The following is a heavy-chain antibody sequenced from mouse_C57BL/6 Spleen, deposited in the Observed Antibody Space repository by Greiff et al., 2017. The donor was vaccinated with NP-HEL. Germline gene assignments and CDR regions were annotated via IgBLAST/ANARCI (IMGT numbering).Heavy chain of an antibody. Sequence: DVQLVESGGGLVKPGGSLKLSCAASGFTFSDYGMHWVRQAPEKGLEWVAYISSGSSTIYYADTVKGRFTISRDNAKNTLFLQMTSLRSEDTAMYYCARRYDPYYAMDYWGQGTSVTVSS. V-gene: IGHV5-17*01. J-gene: IGHJ4*01. D-gene: IGHD2-3*01. CDR1: GFTFSDYG. CDR3: ARRYDPYYAMDY. CDR2: ISSGSSTI.